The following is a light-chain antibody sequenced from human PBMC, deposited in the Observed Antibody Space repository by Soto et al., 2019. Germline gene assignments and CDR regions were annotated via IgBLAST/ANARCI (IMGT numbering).Light chain of an antibody. CDR2: DAF. CDR3: QQRKSWPLT. Sequence: EIVLTQSPATLSLSPGERATLSCRASQTFDNQLAWYQQKPGQAPRLLISDAFNRATDIPARFSGSGSGTDFTLTISSLEPEDFAVYYCQQRKSWPLTFGGGTKVEIK. CDR1: QTFDNQ. J-gene: IGKJ4*01. V-gene: IGKV3-11*01.